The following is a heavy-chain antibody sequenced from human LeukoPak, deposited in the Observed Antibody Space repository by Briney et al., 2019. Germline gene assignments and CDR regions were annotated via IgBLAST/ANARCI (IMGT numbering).Heavy chain of an antibody. CDR2: IAYDGSLQ. CDR3: AKSLYTRLLGEVFDQ. V-gene: IGHV3-33*03. J-gene: IGHJ4*02. CDR1: GFAFTSYG. Sequence: GTSLRLSCAASGFAFTSYGIHWLRQAPGKGLDWVAFIAYDGSLQYYGDSVKGRFTISRDNSENTVYLEMNSLRADDTGVYFCAKSLYTRLLGEVFDQWGQGTLVTVSS. D-gene: IGHD3-16*01.